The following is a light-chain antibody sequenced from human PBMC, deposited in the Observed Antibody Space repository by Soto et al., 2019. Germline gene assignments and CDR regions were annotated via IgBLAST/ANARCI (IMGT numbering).Light chain of an antibody. CDR3: QQRSNWPWT. Sequence: EIVLTQSPATLSLSPGERATLSCRASQSVSNFLAWDQQKPGQAPRLLISDASNRDTGIPGRFSGSGSGTDFSLTISSLEPEDFAVYYCQQRSNWPWTFGQGTKVEVK. V-gene: IGKV3-11*01. J-gene: IGKJ1*01. CDR1: QSVSNF. CDR2: DAS.